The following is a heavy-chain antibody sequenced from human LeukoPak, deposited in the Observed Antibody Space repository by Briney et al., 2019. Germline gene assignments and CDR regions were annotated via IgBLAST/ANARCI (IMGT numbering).Heavy chain of an antibody. Sequence: PSETLSLTCTVSGGSISSGGYYWNWIRQPPGKGLEWIGEINHSGRTNYNPSLKGRVTISVDTSKKQFSLKLSSVTAADTAVYYCARGVDYYGVWGQGTLVTVSS. V-gene: IGHV4-39*07. D-gene: IGHD3-10*01. J-gene: IGHJ4*02. CDR2: INHSGRT. CDR1: GGSISSGGYY. CDR3: ARGVDYYGV.